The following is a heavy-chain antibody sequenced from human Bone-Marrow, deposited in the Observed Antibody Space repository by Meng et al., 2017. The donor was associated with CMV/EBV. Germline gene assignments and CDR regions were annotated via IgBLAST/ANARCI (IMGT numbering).Heavy chain of an antibody. CDR1: GFSFSSYV. CDR2: IWYDGNNK. CDR3: AKEQEGYTWNYGPAVDY. J-gene: IGHJ4*02. V-gene: IGHV3-33*06. Sequence: GESLKISCAASGFSFSSYVMHWVRQAPGKGLEWVAIIWYDGNNKHYTDSVKGRFTISRDNSKNTLYLQMNGLRAEDSAVYYCAKEQEGYTWNYGPAVDYWGQGTLVTVSS. D-gene: IGHD1-7*01.